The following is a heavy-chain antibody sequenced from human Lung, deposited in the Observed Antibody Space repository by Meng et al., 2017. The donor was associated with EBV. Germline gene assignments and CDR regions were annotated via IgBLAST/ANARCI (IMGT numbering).Heavy chain of an antibody. J-gene: IGHJ4*02. CDR1: GGSVDSGAYY. V-gene: IGHV4-31*03. CDR2: IYYSGST. D-gene: IGHD6-19*01. Sequence: QVQLQESGPGLVTPSQTLSLTCTVSGGSVDSGAYYWSWIRQRPGKGLEWIGYIYYSGSTFYTPSLKSRATLSVDTSKNQFSLKLNSVTAADTAVYYCARLRLVWMFDYWGQGALVTVSS. CDR3: ARLRLVWMFDY.